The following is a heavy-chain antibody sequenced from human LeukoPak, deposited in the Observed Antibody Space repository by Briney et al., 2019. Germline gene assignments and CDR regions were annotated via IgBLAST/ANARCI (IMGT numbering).Heavy chain of an antibody. V-gene: IGHV1-2*02. D-gene: IGHD2-15*01. J-gene: IGHJ4*02. Sequence: SLKVSCKASGYKFTDDLIHGLRQTAAQGLELMEWINPDSGFTNYAQKFKGRVTMTRDTSISTAYLEVRSLTSDDTAVYYCAPTAEAYASWWKVWGQGTLVTVSS. CDR3: APTAEAYASWWKV. CDR1: GYKFTDDL. CDR2: INPDSGFT.